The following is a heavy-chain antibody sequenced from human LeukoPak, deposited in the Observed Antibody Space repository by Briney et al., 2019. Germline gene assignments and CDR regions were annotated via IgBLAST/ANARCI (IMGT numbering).Heavy chain of an antibody. D-gene: IGHD3-16*02. CDR3: ARARVVITFGGVIVSSPFDP. J-gene: IGHJ5*02. Sequence: SETLSLTCAVSGGSISSGGYSWSWIRQPPGKGLEWIGYIYHSGSTYYNPSLKSRVTISVDRSKNQFSLKLSSVTAADTAVYYCARARVVITFGGVIVSSPFDPWGQGTLVTVSS. CDR2: IYHSGST. V-gene: IGHV4-30-2*01. CDR1: GGSISSGGYS.